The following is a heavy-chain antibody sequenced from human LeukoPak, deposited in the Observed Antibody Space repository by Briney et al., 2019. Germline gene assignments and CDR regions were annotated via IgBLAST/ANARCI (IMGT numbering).Heavy chain of an antibody. V-gene: IGHV3-43D*03. CDR1: GFTFDDYA. D-gene: IGHD3-22*01. Sequence: GGSLRLSCAASGFTFDDYAMHWVRQAPGKGLEWVSLISWDGGSAYYADSVKGRFTISRDNSKNSLYLQMNSLRAEDTALYYCAKDISYYDSSGYLDYWGQGTLVTVSS. CDR2: ISWDGGSA. J-gene: IGHJ4*02. CDR3: AKDISYYDSSGYLDY.